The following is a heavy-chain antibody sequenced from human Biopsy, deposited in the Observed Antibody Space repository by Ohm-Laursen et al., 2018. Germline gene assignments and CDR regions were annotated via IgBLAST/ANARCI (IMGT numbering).Heavy chain of an antibody. CDR1: GFSFTGYY. CDR3: ALQSVAQMKNFDY. D-gene: IGHD6-19*01. CDR2: ISPKSGDT. V-gene: IGHV1-2*02. J-gene: IGHJ4*02. Sequence: ASVKVSCKVSGFSFTGYYIHWVRQAPGQGLEWMGWISPKSGDTNYAHKFQGNITMTRDTSMSTASMEMSRLRCDDTAVYYCALQSVAQMKNFDYWGQGTLVTVSS.